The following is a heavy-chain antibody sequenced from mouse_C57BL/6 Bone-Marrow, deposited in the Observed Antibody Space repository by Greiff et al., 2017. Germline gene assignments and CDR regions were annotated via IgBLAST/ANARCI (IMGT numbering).Heavy chain of an antibody. D-gene: IGHD2-2*01. V-gene: IGHV1-9*01. CDR3: ARDGLPYYFDY. CDR2: ILPGRGST. Sequence: QVQLKESGAELMKPGASVKLSCKATGYTFTGYWIEWVKQRPGHGLEWIGEILPGRGSTNYNEKFKGKATFTADQSSNTAYMQLSSLSTEDSAIYYCARDGLPYYFDYWGQGTTLTVSS. J-gene: IGHJ2*01. CDR1: GYTFTGYW.